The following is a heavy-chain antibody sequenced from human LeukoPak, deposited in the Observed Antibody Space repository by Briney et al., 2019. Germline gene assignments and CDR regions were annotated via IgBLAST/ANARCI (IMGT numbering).Heavy chain of an antibody. D-gene: IGHD6-13*01. CDR1: GGSFSGYY. CDR3: ANRIAAAGCGGGWFDP. CDR2: INHSGST. V-gene: IGHV4-34*01. J-gene: IGHJ5*02. Sequence: SETLSLTCAVYGGSFSGYYWSWIRQPPGKGLEWIGEINHSGSTNYNPSLKSRVTISVDTSKNQFSLKLSSVTAADTAVYYCANRIAAAGCGGGWFDPWGQGTLVTVSS.